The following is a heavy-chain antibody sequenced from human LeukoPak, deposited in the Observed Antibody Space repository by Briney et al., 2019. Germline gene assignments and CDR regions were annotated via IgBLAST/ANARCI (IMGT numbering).Heavy chain of an antibody. J-gene: IGHJ5*02. Sequence: ASVTLSCTASGYTFTSYDINWVRQGTGQGLEWMGWMNPNSGNTGYAQKFQGRVTMTRNTSISTAYMKLSSLRSEDTAVYYCARARKVLRYFDWPQDWFDPWGQGTLVTVSS. CDR1: GYTFTSYD. CDR3: ARARKVLRYFDWPQDWFDP. D-gene: IGHD3-9*01. CDR2: MNPNSGNT. V-gene: IGHV1-8*01.